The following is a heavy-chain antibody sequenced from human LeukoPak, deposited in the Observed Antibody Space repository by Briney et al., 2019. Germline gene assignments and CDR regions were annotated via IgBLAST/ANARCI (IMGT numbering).Heavy chain of an antibody. Sequence: GGSLRLSCAASGFTFSTYAMSWVRQAPGKGLEWVSAISGSGGSTYYADSVKGRFTISRDNSKNTLYLQMNSLRAEDTAVYYCAKGQRGYSYGHGNWFDPWGQGTLVTVSS. V-gene: IGHV3-23*01. CDR2: ISGSGGST. J-gene: IGHJ5*02. CDR3: AKGQRGYSYGHGNWFDP. D-gene: IGHD5-18*01. CDR1: GFTFSTYA.